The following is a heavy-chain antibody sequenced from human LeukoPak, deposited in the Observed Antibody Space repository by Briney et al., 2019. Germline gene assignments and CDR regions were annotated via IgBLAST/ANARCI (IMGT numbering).Heavy chain of an antibody. D-gene: IGHD6-19*01. CDR2: LSNSGGIT. CDR3: ARDVWSSASRGGHFDY. Sequence: PGGSLRLSCAASGFTFSNYAVSWVRQAPGKGLEWVSTLSNSGGITYYADSVKGRFTISRDNSKNTLYLLMNSLRAEDTAMYYCARDVWSSASRGGHFDYWGQGTLVTVSS. CDR1: GFTFSNYA. V-gene: IGHV3-23*01. J-gene: IGHJ4*02.